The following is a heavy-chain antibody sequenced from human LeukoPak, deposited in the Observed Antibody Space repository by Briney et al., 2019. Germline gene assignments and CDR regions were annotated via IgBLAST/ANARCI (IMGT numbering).Heavy chain of an antibody. CDR3: ARVAGRGWFDP. V-gene: IGHV4-30-2*01. Sequence: PSETLSLTCAVSGGSISSGGYSWSWIRQPPGKGLEWIGYIYHSGSTYYNPSLKSRVTISVDRSKSQFSLKLSSVTAADTAVYYCARVAGRGWFDPWGQGTLVTVSS. D-gene: IGHD6-13*01. J-gene: IGHJ5*02. CDR1: GGSISSGGYS. CDR2: IYHSGST.